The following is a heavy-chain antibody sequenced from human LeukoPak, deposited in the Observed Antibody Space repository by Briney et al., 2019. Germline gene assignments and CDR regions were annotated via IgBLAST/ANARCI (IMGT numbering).Heavy chain of an antibody. V-gene: IGHV3-7*04. CDR1: GFTFSSYW. CDR3: ARGSRRYDFWSGYMSWFDP. CDR2: IKRDGSEK. D-gene: IGHD3-3*01. Sequence: GGSLRLSCAASGFTFSSYWMSWVRQAPGKGLEWVANIKRDGSEKYYVDSVKGRFTISRDNAKNSLYLQMNSLRAEDTAVYYCARGSRRYDFWSGYMSWFDPWGQGTLVTVSS. J-gene: IGHJ5*02.